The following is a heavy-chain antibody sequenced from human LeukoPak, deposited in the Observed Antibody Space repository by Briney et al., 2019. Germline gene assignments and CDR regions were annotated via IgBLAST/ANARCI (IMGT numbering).Heavy chain of an antibody. D-gene: IGHD2-2*01. CDR3: ASPLGYCSSTNCYGDY. J-gene: IGHJ4*02. CDR1: GGSISNDY. CDR2: IYYSGST. Sequence: SETLSLTCTVSGGSISNDYWSWIRQPPGKGLEWIGSIYYSGSTYYNPSLKSRVTILVDTSKNQFSLKLSSVTAADTAVYYCASPLGYCSSTNCYGDYWGQGTLSPSPQ. V-gene: IGHV4-59*04.